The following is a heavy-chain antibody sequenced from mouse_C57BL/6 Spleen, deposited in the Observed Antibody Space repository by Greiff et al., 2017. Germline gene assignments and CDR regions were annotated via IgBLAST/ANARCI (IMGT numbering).Heavy chain of an antibody. CDR2: ISSGGSYT. V-gene: IGHV5-6*01. CDR1: GFTFSSYG. D-gene: IGHD1-1*01. Sequence: EVKLMESGGDLVKPGGSLKLSCAASGFTFSSYGMSWVRQTPDKRLEWVATISSGGSYTYYPDSVKGRFTISRDNAKNTLYLQMSSLKSEDTAMYYCARLLITTESYFDYWGQGTTLTVSS. CDR3: ARLLITTESYFDY. J-gene: IGHJ2*01.